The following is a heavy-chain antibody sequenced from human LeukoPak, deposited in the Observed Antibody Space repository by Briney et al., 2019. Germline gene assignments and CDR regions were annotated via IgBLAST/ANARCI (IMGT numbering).Heavy chain of an antibody. CDR3: AKAGRNDILTGYPYYFDY. CDR2: ISGSGGST. V-gene: IGHV3-23*01. D-gene: IGHD3-9*01. J-gene: IGHJ4*02. Sequence: GGSLRLSCAASGFTFSSYGMSWVRQAPGKGLEWVSAISGSGGSTYYADSVKGRFTISRDNSKNTLYLQMNSLRAEDTAVYYCAKAGRNDILTGYPYYFDYWGQGTLVTVSS. CDR1: GFTFSSYG.